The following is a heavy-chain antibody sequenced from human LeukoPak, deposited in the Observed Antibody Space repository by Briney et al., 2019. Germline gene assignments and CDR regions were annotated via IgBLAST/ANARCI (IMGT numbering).Heavy chain of an antibody. CDR1: GFTFSTYG. CDR3: AKGDTMVRGVTFDF. CDR2: LSYDASNE. D-gene: IGHD3-10*01. V-gene: IGHV3-30*18. J-gene: IGHJ4*02. Sequence: GGSLRLSCAAAGFTFSTYGIHWVRQAPGKGLEWVAVLSYDASNEYYADSVKGRFTISRDNSKNTLYLQMNSLRAEDTAVYCCAKGDTMVRGVTFDFWGQGTLVTVSS.